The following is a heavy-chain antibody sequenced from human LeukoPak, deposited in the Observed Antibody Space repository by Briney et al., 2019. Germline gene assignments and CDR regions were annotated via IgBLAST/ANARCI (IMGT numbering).Heavy chain of an antibody. CDR2: ISTSSRYI. CDR1: GFTFSSYS. Sequence: AGGSLRLSCAASGFTFSSYSMNWVRQAPGKGLEWVSSISTSSRYIYYADSVKGRFTISRDNAKKSLYLEMNSLRAEDTAVYYCARGHIVVMADDDVFDYWGQGTLVTVSS. V-gene: IGHV3-21*01. D-gene: IGHD2-21*01. J-gene: IGHJ4*02. CDR3: ARGHIVVMADDDVFDY.